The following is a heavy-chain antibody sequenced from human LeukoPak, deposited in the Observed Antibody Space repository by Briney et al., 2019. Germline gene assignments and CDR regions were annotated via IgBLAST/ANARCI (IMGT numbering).Heavy chain of an antibody. CDR2: IYYSGSI. D-gene: IGHD2-15*01. J-gene: IGHJ3*02. CDR3: ARERCSGGSCYPPDAFDI. CDR1: GDSITNHY. Sequence: SETLSLTCIVSGDSITNHYWSLIRRPPGKGLEWIGYIYYSGSINYNPSLKSRVTISVDTSRTQFSMKLNSVTAADTAVYYCARERCSGGSCYPPDAFDIWGQGTMVTVSS. V-gene: IGHV4-59*11.